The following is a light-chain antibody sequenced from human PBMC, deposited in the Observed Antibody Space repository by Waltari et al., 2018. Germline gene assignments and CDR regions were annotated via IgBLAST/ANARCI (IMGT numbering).Light chain of an antibody. CDR1: SSDVGGYNY. CDR3: SSYTSSSTLVV. V-gene: IGLV2-14*03. J-gene: IGLJ2*01. Sequence: QSALTQPASVSGSPGQSITISCTGTSSDVGGYNYVSWYQQHPGKAPKLMIYDVSNRPAGVSNRFSGSNSGTTASLTISGLQAEDEADYYGSSYTSSSTLVVFGGGTKLTVL. CDR2: DVS.